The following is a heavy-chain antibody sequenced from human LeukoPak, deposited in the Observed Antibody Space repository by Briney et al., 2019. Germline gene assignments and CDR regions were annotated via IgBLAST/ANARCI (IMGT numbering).Heavy chain of an antibody. V-gene: IGHV4-59*01. J-gene: IGHJ4*02. Sequence: SETLSLTCTVSGGSINGNYWSWIRQPPGKGLEWIGHIYESGITTYNPSLKSRVTISVDTSKNQFSLRLASVTVADTAVYYCARGRIGGPKAPFDYWGQGALVTVSS. D-gene: IGHD3-16*01. CDR2: IYESGIT. CDR1: GGSINGNY. CDR3: ARGRIGGPKAPFDY.